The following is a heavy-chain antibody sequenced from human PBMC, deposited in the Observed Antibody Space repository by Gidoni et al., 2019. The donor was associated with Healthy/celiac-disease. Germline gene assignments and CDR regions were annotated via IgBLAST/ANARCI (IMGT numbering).Heavy chain of an antibody. D-gene: IGHD6-13*01. CDR2: ISGSGGST. V-gene: IGHV3-23*01. J-gene: IGHJ4*02. Sequence: EVQLLDSGGGLVQPGGSLRLSCAASGFPFSSYAMSWVRQAPGKGLEWVSGISGSGGSTYYADSVKGRFTISRDNSKNTLYLQMNSLRAEDTAVYFCAKDSYEQQLVRDFDYWGQGNLVTVSS. CDR1: GFPFSSYA. CDR3: AKDSYEQQLVRDFDY.